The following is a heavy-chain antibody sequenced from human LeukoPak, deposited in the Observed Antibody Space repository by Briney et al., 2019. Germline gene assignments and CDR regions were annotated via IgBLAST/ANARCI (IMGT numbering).Heavy chain of an antibody. CDR2: IYYSGST. CDR3: ARVVVTAVGYNAFDI. J-gene: IGHJ3*02. CDR1: GGSISSYC. D-gene: IGHD2-21*02. V-gene: IGHV4-59*01. Sequence: SETLSLTCTVSGGSISSYCWSWIRQPPGKGLEWIGYIYYSGSTNYNPSLKSRVTISVDTSKNHFSLKLSSVTAADTAVYYCARVVVTAVGYNAFDIWGQGTMVTVSS.